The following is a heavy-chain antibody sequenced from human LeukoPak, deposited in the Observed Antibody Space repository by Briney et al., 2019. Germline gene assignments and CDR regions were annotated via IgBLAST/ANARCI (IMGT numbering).Heavy chain of an antibody. CDR1: GFTFSSYA. CDR3: ARSSTVTRKGSWFDP. CDR2: ISGSGGST. V-gene: IGHV3-23*01. Sequence: GGSLRLSCAASGFTFSSYAMSWVRQAPGKGLEWVSAISGSGGSTYYADSVKGRFTISRDNSKNTLYLQMNSLRAEDTAVYYCARSSTVTRKGSWFDPWGQGTLVTVSS. D-gene: IGHD4-17*01. J-gene: IGHJ5*02.